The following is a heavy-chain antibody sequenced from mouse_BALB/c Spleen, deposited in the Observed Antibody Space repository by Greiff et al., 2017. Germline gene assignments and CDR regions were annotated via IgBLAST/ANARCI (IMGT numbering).Heavy chain of an antibody. V-gene: IGHV5-12-1*01. D-gene: IGHD2-10*01. Sequence: VESGGGLVKPGGSLKLSCAASGFAFSSYDMSWVRQTPEKRLEWVAYISSGGGSTYYPDTVKGRFTISRDNAKNTLYLQMSSLKSEDTAMYYCARLSYYGNYFDYWGQGTTLTVSS. CDR3: ARLSYYGNYFDY. CDR2: ISSGGGST. CDR1: GFAFSSYD. J-gene: IGHJ2*01.